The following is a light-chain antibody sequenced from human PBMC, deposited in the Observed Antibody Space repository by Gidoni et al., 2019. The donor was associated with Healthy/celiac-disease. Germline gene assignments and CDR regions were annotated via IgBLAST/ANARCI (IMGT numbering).Light chain of an antibody. Sequence: DMQMTQPPSSLSASVGDRVTLTCRASQGISSYLNWYQQKPGNAPKLLLSAAASLQSGVPSRFIGSGSGTDFTLTISSLQPEDFATYYCQQRYSTPPYTFXQXTKLEIK. J-gene: IGKJ2*01. CDR2: AAA. CDR1: QGISSY. CDR3: QQRYSTPPYT. V-gene: IGKV1-39*01.